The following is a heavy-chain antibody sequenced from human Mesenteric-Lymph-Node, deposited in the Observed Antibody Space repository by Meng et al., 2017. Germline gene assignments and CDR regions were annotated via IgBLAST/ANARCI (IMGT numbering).Heavy chain of an antibody. D-gene: IGHD5-18*01. CDR1: GFTFRDYY. J-gene: IGHJ4*01. CDR3: ARGPPNTAMVSGYFDY. V-gene: IGHV3-11*04. Sequence: GASLKISCAASGFTFRDYYMSWIRQAPGKGLEWVSYLSNSGSTIQYADSVQGRFTISRDNAKNSLYLQMNSLRAEDTAVYYCARGPPNTAMVSGYFDYWGQGTLVTVSS. CDR2: LSNSGSTI.